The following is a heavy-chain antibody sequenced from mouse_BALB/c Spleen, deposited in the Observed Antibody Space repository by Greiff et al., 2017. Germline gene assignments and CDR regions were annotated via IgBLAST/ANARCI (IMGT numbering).Heavy chain of an antibody. J-gene: IGHJ4*01. CDR2: ISDGGSYT. CDR3: ARWGPTVVGMDY. Sequence: EVMLVESGGGLVKPGGSLKLSCAASGFTFSDYYMYWVRQTPEKRLEWVATISDGGSYTYYPDSVKGRFTISRDNAKNNLYLQMSSLKSEDTAMYYCARWGPTVVGMDYWGQGTSVTVSS. D-gene: IGHD1-1*01. CDR1: GFTFSDYY. V-gene: IGHV5-4*02.